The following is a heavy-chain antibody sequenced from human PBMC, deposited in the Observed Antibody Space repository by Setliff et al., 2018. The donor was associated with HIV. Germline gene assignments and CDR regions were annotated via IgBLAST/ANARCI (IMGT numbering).Heavy chain of an antibody. D-gene: IGHD6-19*01. Sequence: PGESLKISCAVSGFTFEDYGMSWVRQAPGKGLEWVSGINWNGGSTGYVDSVKGRFTISGDNAKNSLYLQMNSLRAEDMALYYCVRDKWLVPDTFDIWGQGTMVTVSS. J-gene: IGHJ3*02. V-gene: IGHV3-20*04. CDR3: VRDKWLVPDTFDI. CDR2: INWNGGST. CDR1: GFTFEDYG.